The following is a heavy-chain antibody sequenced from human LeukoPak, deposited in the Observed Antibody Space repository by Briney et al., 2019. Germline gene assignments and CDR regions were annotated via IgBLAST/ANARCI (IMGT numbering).Heavy chain of an antibody. D-gene: IGHD5-18*01. V-gene: IGHV3-23*01. CDR2: IRGSSGST. J-gene: IGHJ4*02. Sequence: GGSLRLSCAASGFTLRNYDINWVRQAPGKGLEWVSVIRGSSGSTYYADSVKGRFTISRDDSKNTLYLQMNSLRAEDTAVYYCARHLSGITGYTYGRGIDYWGQGTLVTVSS. CDR1: GFTLRNYD. CDR3: ARHLSGITGYTYGRGIDY.